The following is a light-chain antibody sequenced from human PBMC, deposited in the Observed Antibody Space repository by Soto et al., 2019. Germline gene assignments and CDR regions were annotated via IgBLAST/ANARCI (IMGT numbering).Light chain of an antibody. CDR1: SSDVGGYHY. CDR2: EVS. V-gene: IGLV2-8*01. CDR3: SSNAVSNTFVV. J-gene: IGLJ2*01. Sequence: QSALTQPHSASGSPGQSVTISCTGTSSDVGGYHYVSWYQQHPGKAPKVMIYEVSKRPSGVPDRFSGSKSGNTASLTVSGLQAEDEAEYYCSSNAVSNTFVVFGGGTKLTVL.